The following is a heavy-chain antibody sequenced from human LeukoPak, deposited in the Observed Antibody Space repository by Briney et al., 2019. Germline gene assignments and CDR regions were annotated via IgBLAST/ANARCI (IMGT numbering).Heavy chain of an antibody. CDR2: TYYRSKWYN. Sequence: PSQTLSLTCAISGDSVSSNSAAWNWIRQSPSKGLEWLGRTYYRSKWYNDYAVSVKSRITINPDTSKNQFSLQLNSVTPEDTAVYYCARVQAGVYSNYYYMDVWGKGTTVTVSS. CDR3: ARVQAGVYSNYYYMDV. D-gene: IGHD2-8*01. CDR1: GDSVSSNSAA. J-gene: IGHJ6*03. V-gene: IGHV6-1*01.